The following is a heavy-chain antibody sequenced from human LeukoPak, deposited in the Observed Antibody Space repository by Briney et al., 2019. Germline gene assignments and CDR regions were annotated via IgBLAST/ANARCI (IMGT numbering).Heavy chain of an antibody. V-gene: IGHV3-53*01. D-gene: IGHD3-22*01. CDR2: IYSGGST. J-gene: IGHJ6*02. CDR3: ARSLPEYYYDSSGYYAVGYYYGMDV. CDR1: GFTVSSNY. Sequence: PGGSLRLSCAASGFTVSSNYMSWVRQAPGKELEWVSVIYSGGSTYYADSVKGRFTISRDNSKNTLYLQMNSLRAEDTAVYYCARSLPEYYYDSSGYYAVGYYYGMDVWGQGTTVTVSS.